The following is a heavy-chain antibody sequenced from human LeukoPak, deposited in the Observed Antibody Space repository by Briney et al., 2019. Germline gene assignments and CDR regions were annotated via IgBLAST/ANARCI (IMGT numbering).Heavy chain of an antibody. V-gene: IGHV4-59*01. J-gene: IGHJ3*02. D-gene: IGHD4-23*01. CDR2: IYYSGST. CDR1: GGSISSYY. Sequence: PSETLSLTCTVSGGSISSYYWSWIRQPPGKGLEWIGYIYYSGSTNYNPSLKSRVTISVDTSKNQFSLKLSSVTAADTAVYYCARSSSPVVPSGIAFDIWGQGTVVTVSS. CDR3: ARSSSPVVPSGIAFDI.